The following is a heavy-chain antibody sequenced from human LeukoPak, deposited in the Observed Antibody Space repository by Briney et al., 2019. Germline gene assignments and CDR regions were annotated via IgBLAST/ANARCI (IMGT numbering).Heavy chain of an antibody. J-gene: IGHJ4*02. CDR1: GFTFDDYG. V-gene: IGHV3-20*04. D-gene: IGHD6-13*01. Sequence: RSAGSLRLSCAASGFTFDDYGMNWVRQAQGKGLEWVSGINWNGGSTGYADSVKGRFTISRDNAKNSLYLQMNSLRAEDTALYYCARDWGGAAAGPVFGYWGQGTLVTVSS. CDR2: INWNGGST. CDR3: ARDWGGAAAGPVFGY.